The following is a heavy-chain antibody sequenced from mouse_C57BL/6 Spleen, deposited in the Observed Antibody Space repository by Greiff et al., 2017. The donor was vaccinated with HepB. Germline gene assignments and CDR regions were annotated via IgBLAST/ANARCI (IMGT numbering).Heavy chain of an antibody. CDR3: ARKQLRLGGFAY. J-gene: IGHJ3*01. D-gene: IGHD3-2*02. CDR1: GYSITSGYY. V-gene: IGHV3-6*01. Sequence: DVKLQESGPGLVKPSQSLSLTCSVTGYSITSGYYWNWIRQFPGNKLEWMGYISYDGSNNYNPSLKNRISITRDTSKNQFFLKLNSVTTEDTATYYCARKQLRLGGFAYWGQGTLVTVSA. CDR2: ISYDGSN.